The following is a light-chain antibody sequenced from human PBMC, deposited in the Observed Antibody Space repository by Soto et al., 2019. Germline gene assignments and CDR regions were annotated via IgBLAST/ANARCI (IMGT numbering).Light chain of an antibody. Sequence: DIQMTQSPSSLSAVVGDRVTITCRASRGIGDRLAWFQQKPGKAPQFLIQTASNLQSGVPSRFSSSGSGTEFILSINSLQPEDIATYYCLQVSSFPRTFGQGTKVEIK. V-gene: IGKV1-12*01. CDR3: LQVSSFPRT. J-gene: IGKJ1*01. CDR1: RGIGDR. CDR2: TAS.